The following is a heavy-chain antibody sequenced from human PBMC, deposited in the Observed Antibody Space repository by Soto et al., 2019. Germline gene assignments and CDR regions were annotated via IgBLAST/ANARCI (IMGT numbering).Heavy chain of an antibody. CDR2: ISSSSSTI. J-gene: IGHJ4*02. D-gene: IGHD2-15*01. Sequence: EVQLVESGGGLVQPGGSLRLSCAASGFTFSSYSMNWVRQAPGKGLEWVSYISSSSSTIYYADSVKGRFTISRDNAKNSLSLQMNSLRAEDTAVYYCARGRDIVVVVAATIDYWGQGTLVTVTS. V-gene: IGHV3-48*01. CDR3: ARGRDIVVVVAATIDY. CDR1: GFTFSSYS.